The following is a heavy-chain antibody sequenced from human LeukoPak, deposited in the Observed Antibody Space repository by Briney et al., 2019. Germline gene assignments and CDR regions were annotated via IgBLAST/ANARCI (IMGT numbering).Heavy chain of an antibody. Sequence: PSETLSLTCTVSGGSISDYYLAWIRQPAGKALEWIGRINTSGTTRYNPSLQSRVTLSMDSSSSQFSLHLTSVTAADTAVYYCARGLSHVYDFNWFDPWGQGILVTVSS. CDR3: ARGLSHVYDFNWFDP. CDR2: INTSGTT. V-gene: IGHV4-4*07. CDR1: GGSISDYY. D-gene: IGHD2/OR15-2a*01. J-gene: IGHJ5*02.